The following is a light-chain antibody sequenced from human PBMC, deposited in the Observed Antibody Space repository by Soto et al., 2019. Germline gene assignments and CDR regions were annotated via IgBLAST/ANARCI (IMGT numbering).Light chain of an antibody. CDR3: MQGTYWPGT. V-gene: IGKV2-30*01. CDR2: KIS. CDR1: QSLVYSDGNTY. Sequence: DVVMTQSPLSLSVTLGQPASISCRSSQSLVYSDGNTYLNWFHQRPGQSPRRLIYKISNRDSGVPDRFSGSGSGTDFTLKISRVEAEDVGVFYCMQGTYWPGTFGQGTMLEIK. J-gene: IGKJ2*01.